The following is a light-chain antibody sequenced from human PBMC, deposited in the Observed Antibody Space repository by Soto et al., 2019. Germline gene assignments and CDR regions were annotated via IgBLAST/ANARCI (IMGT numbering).Light chain of an antibody. V-gene: IGLV2-11*01. CDR1: SSDVGGYNL. J-gene: IGLJ1*01. Sequence: QSALTQPRSVSDSPGQSGAISCIGTSSDVGGYNLVSWYQQYPGKAPKLLIYDVNKRPSGVPDRFSGSKSGNTAPLTISGLQAEDEADYYCCSYAGNFAYVFGTGTKVTVL. CDR3: CSYAGNFAYV. CDR2: DVN.